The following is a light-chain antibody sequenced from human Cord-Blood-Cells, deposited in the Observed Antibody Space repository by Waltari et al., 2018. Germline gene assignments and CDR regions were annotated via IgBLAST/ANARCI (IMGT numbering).Light chain of an antibody. V-gene: IGLV2-8*01. CDR3: SSYTGSNNFVV. CDR2: EVS. J-gene: IGLJ2*01. Sequence: QSALTQPPSASGSPGQSVTISCTGTSSDVGGYNYVSWYQQHPGKAPKLMIYEVSTRPAGVPGRFSGSKSGNTASLTVSGLRAEDEADYYCSSYTGSNNFVVFGGGTKLTVL. CDR1: SSDVGGYNY.